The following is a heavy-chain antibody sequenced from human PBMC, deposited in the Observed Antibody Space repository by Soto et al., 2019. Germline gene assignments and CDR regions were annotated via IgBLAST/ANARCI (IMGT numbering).Heavy chain of an antibody. CDR2: INHSGST. CDR3: AREVPSRYFDL. CDR1: GASFSDSY. Sequence: QVRLQQWGAGLLKPSETLSLTCAVYGASFSDSYWNWIRQPPGKGLEWIGEINHSGSTIYNTSLESRVTISLDTSTEQFTLKMRSATAADTAVYYCAREVPSRYFDLWGRGTPVTVSS. V-gene: IGHV4-34*01. J-gene: IGHJ2*01.